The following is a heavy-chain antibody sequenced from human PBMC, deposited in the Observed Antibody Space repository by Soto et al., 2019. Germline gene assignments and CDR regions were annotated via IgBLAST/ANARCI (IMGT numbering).Heavy chain of an antibody. CDR3: AAGSGLLQHNY. J-gene: IGHJ4*02. Sequence: GASVKVSCKASGFTFTSSAVQWVRQARGQRVEWIGWIVVGSGNTNYAQKFQERVTITRDMSTSTAYMELSSLRSEDTAVYYCAAGSGLLQHNYWGQGTLVTVSS. CDR1: GFTFTSSA. CDR2: IVVGSGNT. V-gene: IGHV1-58*01. D-gene: IGHD2-15*01.